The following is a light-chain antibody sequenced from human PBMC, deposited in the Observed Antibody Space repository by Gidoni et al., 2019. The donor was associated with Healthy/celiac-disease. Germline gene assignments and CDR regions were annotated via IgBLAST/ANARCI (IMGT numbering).Light chain of an antibody. J-gene: IGLJ3*02. CDR2: KDS. CDR3: QSADSSGTNWV. V-gene: IGLV3-25*03. CDR1: ALPKQY. Sequence: SYELTQPPSVSVSPGQTARITCSGDALPKQYAYWYQQKPGQAPVLVIYKDSERPSGIPERFSGSSSATTVTLTISGVQAEDEADYYCQSADSSGTNWVFGGGTKLTVL.